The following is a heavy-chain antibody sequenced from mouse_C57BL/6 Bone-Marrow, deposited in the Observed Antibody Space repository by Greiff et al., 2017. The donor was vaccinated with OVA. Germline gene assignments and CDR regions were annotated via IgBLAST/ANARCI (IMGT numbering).Heavy chain of an antibody. CDR2: INPNNGGT. V-gene: IGHV1-26*01. CDR1: GYTFTDYY. D-gene: IGHD1-1*01. J-gene: IGHJ2*01. CDR3: ARRVTTVVAHFDY. Sequence: VQLQQSGPELVKPGASVKISCKASGYTFTDYYMNWVKQSHGKSLEWIGDINPNNGGTSYNQKFKGKATLTVDKSSSTAYMELRSLTSEDSAVYYCARRVTTVVAHFDYWGQGTTLTVSS.